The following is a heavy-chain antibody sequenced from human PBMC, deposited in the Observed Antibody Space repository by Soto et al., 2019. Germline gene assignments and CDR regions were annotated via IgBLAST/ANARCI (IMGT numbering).Heavy chain of an antibody. CDR1: GFTFGNYA. Sequence: PGGSLRLSCAASGFTFGNYAMSWVRQAPGKGLEWVSTISSSAGGTFYAASAKGRFTISRDNSKNTLYLQMHSLRADDTAVYYCARDDLPYYYDSSAYYTFHFWGQGTLVTVSS. CDR3: ARDDLPYYYDSSAYYTFHF. CDR2: ISSSAGGT. V-gene: IGHV3-23*01. J-gene: IGHJ4*02. D-gene: IGHD3-22*01.